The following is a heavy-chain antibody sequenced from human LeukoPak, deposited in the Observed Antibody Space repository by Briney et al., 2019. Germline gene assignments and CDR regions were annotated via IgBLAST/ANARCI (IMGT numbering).Heavy chain of an antibody. CDR3: ARDRGLHDYGDYEIGY. Sequence: SETLSLTCTVSGGSISSYYWSWIRQPPGKGLEWVGYIYYSGSTNYNPSLKSRVTISVDTSKNQFSLKLSSVTAADTAVYYCARDRGLHDYGDYEIGYWGQGTLVTVSS. D-gene: IGHD4-17*01. CDR2: IYYSGST. V-gene: IGHV4-59*01. J-gene: IGHJ4*02. CDR1: GGSISSYY.